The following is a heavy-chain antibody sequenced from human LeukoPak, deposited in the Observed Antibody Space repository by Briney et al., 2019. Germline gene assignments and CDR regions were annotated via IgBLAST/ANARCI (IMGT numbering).Heavy chain of an antibody. V-gene: IGHV3-30*02. J-gene: IGHJ6*04. CDR3: AKEDHFYDKTPPDV. D-gene: IGHD3-22*01. CDR2: IRYDGSNE. CDR1: GFTLNSYS. Sequence: GGSLRLSCAASGFTLNSYSMNWVRQAPGKGLEWVAFIRYDGSNEYYADSVKGRFTISRDNSKNTLYLQLNSLRPEDTAVYFCAKEDHFYDKTPPDVWGKGTTVTISS.